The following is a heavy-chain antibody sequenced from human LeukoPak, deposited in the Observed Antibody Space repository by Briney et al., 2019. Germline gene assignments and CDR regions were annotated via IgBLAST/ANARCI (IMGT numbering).Heavy chain of an antibody. CDR1: GYTFTSYY. D-gene: IGHD2-15*01. CDR2: INPSGGST. CDR3: ARDVSDCSGGSCYSYFDY. J-gene: IGHJ4*02. Sequence: ASVKVSCKASGYTFTSYYMHWVRQAPGQGLEWMGIINPSGGSTSYAQKFQGRVIVTRDTSTSTVYMELSSLRSEDTAVYYCARDVSDCSGGSCYSYFDYWGQGSLVTVSS. V-gene: IGHV1-46*01.